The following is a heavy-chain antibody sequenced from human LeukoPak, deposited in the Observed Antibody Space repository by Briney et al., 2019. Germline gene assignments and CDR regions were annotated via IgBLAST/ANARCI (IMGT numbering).Heavy chain of an antibody. D-gene: IGHD2-21*02. CDR2: ISYDGSNK. J-gene: IGHJ4*02. CDR1: GFTFSTYA. CDR3: ARVDTDVNVDMVTAGQFYYFDY. V-gene: IGHV3-30-3*01. Sequence: QPGGSLRLSCAASGFTFSTYAMHWVRQAPGKGLEWVTVISYDGSNKYYADSVKGRFTISRDNAKNSLYLQMNSLRAEDTAVYYCARVDTDVNVDMVTAGQFYYFDYWGQGTLVTVSS.